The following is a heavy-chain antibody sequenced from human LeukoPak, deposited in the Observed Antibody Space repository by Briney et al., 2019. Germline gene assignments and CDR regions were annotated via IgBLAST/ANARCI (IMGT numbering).Heavy chain of an antibody. Sequence: ASVKVSCTASGYTFTSYYMHWVRQAPGKGLEWMGWINPNSGGTNYAQKFQDRVTINRDTSITTAYMELSRLTSDDTAIYYCATIMEYYDFTPRGFDIWGQGTMVAVSS. CDR1: GYTFTSYY. CDR2: INPNSGGT. CDR3: ATIMEYYDFTPRGFDI. V-gene: IGHV1-2*02. J-gene: IGHJ3*02. D-gene: IGHD3/OR15-3a*01.